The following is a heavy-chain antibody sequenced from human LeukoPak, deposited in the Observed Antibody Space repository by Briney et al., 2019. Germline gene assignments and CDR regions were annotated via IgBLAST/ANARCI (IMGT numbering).Heavy chain of an antibody. CDR3: ARGSCSSTSCYMDV. V-gene: IGHV1-3*01. CDR2: INAGNGNA. CDR1: GYTFTSYA. D-gene: IGHD2-2*01. Sequence: ASVKVSCKASGYTFTSYAMHWVRQAPGQRLEWMGWINAGNGNAKYSQKFQGRVTITRDTSASTAYMELSSLRSEDTAVYHCARGSCSSTSCYMDVWGQGTTVTVSS. J-gene: IGHJ6*02.